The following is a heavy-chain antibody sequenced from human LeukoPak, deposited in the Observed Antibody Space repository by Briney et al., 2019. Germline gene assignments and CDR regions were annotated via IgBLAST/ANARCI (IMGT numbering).Heavy chain of an antibody. CDR1: GFTVSSNY. J-gene: IGHJ2*01. CDR3: AREEHYRRYFAL. Sequence: PGGSLRLSCAASGFTVSSNYMSWVRQAPGKGLEWASVSYSGGSSYYADSVKGRFTISRDNSKNTLYLQMNTLRAEDTAVYFCAREEHYRRYFALWGRGTLVTVSS. V-gene: IGHV3-53*01. D-gene: IGHD3-16*02. CDR2: SYSGGSS.